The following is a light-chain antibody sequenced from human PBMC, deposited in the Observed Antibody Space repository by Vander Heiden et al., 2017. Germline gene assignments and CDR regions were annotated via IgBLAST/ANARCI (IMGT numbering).Light chain of an antibody. J-gene: IGKJ2*01. V-gene: IGKV2-28*01. Sequence: DIVMTQSPLSLAVTPGEPASISCSSTQSLFHSEGHNFFDLYQQKPGQSPRLLIYWGSNRASGVPDRFSGSESGTDFTLKISRVEAEDAGVYYCMQALQTPYTFGQGTKLENK. CDR1: QSLFHSEGHNF. CDR2: WGS. CDR3: MQALQTPYT.